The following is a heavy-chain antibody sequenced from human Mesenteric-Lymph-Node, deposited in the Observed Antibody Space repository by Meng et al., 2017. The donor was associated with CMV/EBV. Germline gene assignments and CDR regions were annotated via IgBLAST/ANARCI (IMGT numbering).Heavy chain of an antibody. V-gene: IGHV4-34*01. D-gene: IGHD2-2*01. J-gene: IGHJ4*02. CDR2: INHSGST. Sequence: VYGGSFSGYYWGWIRQPAGEGLEWIGEINHSGSTNYDPSLKSRVTISVDTSKNQFSLKLSSVTAADTAVYYCARGGPWTAATTHFDYWGQGTLVTVSS. CDR1: GGSFSGYY. CDR3: ARGGPWTAATTHFDY.